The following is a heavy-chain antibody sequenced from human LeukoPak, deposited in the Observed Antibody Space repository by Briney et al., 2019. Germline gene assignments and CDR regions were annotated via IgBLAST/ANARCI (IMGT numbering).Heavy chain of an antibody. CDR3: ARGGYYDSSGPFDY. CDR1: GGSISSGDYY. J-gene: IGHJ4*02. V-gene: IGHV4-61*08. CDR2: IYYSGST. D-gene: IGHD3-22*01. Sequence: SETLSLTCTVSGGSISSGDYYWSWIRQPPGKGLEWIGYIYYSGSTNYNPSLKSRVTISVDTSKNQFSLKLSSVTAADTAVYYCARGGYYDSSGPFDYWGQGTLVTVSS.